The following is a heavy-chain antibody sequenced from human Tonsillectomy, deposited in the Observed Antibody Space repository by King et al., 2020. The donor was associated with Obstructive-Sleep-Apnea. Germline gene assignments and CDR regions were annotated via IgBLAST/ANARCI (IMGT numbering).Heavy chain of an antibody. V-gene: IGHV3-48*01. Sequence: EVQLVESGGGLVQPGGSLRLSCVASGLTFSSQSMNWVRQAPGKGLEWVSYISSSSSTIYYADSVKGRLTITRDNAKNSLYLQIHSLRAEDTAVYYCARDGLWFGDYWGQGSLVTVSS. CDR3: ARDGLWFGDY. J-gene: IGHJ4*02. CDR2: ISSSSSTI. D-gene: IGHD3-10*01. CDR1: GLTFSSQS.